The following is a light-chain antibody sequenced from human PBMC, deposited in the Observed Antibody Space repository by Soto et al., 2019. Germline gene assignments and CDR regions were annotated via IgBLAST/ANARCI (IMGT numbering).Light chain of an antibody. Sequence: QSVLTQPASVPGSPGQSITISCTGTSSDVGGYNYVSWYQQHPGKAPKLMIYDVSNRPSGVSNRFSGSKSGNTASLTISGFQAEDEADYYCRLYTSSSTYVFGTGTTVTVL. CDR1: SSDVGGYNY. CDR3: RLYTSSSTYV. CDR2: DVS. V-gene: IGLV2-14*01. J-gene: IGLJ1*01.